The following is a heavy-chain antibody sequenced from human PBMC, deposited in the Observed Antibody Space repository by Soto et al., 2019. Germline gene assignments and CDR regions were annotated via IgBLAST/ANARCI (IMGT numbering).Heavy chain of an antibody. V-gene: IGHV4-34*01. D-gene: IGHD2-15*01. CDR1: GGSFSGYY. Sequence: PSETLSLTCAVYGGSFSGYYWSWIRQPPGKGLEWIGEINHSGSTNYNPSLKSRVTISVDTSKNQFSLKLSSVTAADTAVYYCARGRGYCSGGSCYPRSEYWGQGTLVTVSS. CDR3: ARGRGYCSGGSCYPRSEY. CDR2: INHSGST. J-gene: IGHJ4*02.